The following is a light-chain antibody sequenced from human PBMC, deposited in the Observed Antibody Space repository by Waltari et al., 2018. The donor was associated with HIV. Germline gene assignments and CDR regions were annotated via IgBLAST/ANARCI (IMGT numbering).Light chain of an antibody. V-gene: IGKV3-15*01. CDR2: GAS. CDR1: QSVSSN. J-gene: IGKJ5*01. Sequence: EIVMTQSPATLSVYQGERATLSCRASQSVSSNLAWYQQKPGQAPMLLIYGASTRATGIPARFSGSGSGTEFTLTISSLQSEDFAVYYCQQYNNWPPITFGQGTRLEIK. CDR3: QQYNNWPPIT.